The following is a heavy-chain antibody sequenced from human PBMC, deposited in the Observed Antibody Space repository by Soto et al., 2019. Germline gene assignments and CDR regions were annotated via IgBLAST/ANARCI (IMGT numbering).Heavy chain of an antibody. V-gene: IGHV4-61*08. J-gene: IGHJ4*02. CDR3: AREVSSSWFYFDY. Sequence: SETPSLTCTVSGGSVSSGDYYWSWVRQPPGKGLEWIGYIYFSGSTNYNPALKSRVTISVDTSKNQFSLKLSSVTAADTAVYYCAREVSSSWFYFDYWGQGTLVTVSS. D-gene: IGHD6-13*01. CDR1: GGSVSSGDYY. CDR2: IYFSGST.